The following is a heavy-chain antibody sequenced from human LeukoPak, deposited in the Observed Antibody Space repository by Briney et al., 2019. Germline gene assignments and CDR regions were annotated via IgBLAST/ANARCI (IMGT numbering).Heavy chain of an antibody. J-gene: IGHJ4*02. V-gene: IGHV3-7*01. Sequence: PGGSLRLSCTVSGFTFSTCWMTWVRQAPGKGLEWVANIKQDGSEKYYVDSVRGRFTISRDNAKNSLYLQMNSLRAEDTAVYYCARSRIGDYWGQGTLVTVSS. D-gene: IGHD3-10*01. CDR2: IKQDGSEK. CDR3: ARSRIGDY. CDR1: GFTFSTCW.